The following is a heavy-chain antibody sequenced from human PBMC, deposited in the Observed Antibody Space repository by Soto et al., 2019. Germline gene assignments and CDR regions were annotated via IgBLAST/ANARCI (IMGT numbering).Heavy chain of an antibody. Sequence: SETLSLTCAVYGGSFSGYYWSWIRQPPGKGLEWIGEINHSGSTNYNPSLKSRVTISVDTSKNQFSLKLSSVTAADTAVYYCARGHGLRWYIYYYYGMDVWGQGTTVTAP. D-gene: IGHD4-17*01. CDR2: INHSGST. CDR1: GGSFSGYY. J-gene: IGHJ6*02. CDR3: ARGHGLRWYIYYYYGMDV. V-gene: IGHV4-34*01.